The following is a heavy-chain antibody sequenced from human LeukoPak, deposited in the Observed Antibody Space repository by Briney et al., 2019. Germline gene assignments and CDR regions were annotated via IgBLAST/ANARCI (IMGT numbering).Heavy chain of an antibody. CDR2: INHSGST. D-gene: IGHD6-13*01. Sequence: PSETLSLTCAVYGGSFSGYYWSWIRQPPGKGLEWIGEINHSGSTNYNPSLKSRVTISVDTSKNQFSLKLSSVTAADTAVYYCARAAAALQGVWGQGTLVTVSS. CDR1: GGSFSGYY. CDR3: ARAAAALQGV. J-gene: IGHJ4*02. V-gene: IGHV4-34*01.